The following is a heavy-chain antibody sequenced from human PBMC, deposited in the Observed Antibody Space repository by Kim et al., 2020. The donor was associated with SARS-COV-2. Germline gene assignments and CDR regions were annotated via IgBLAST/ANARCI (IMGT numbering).Heavy chain of an antibody. D-gene: IGHD3-9*01. V-gene: IGHV2-70*01. CDR2: IDWDDDK. CDR3: ARMRYDILTGYYYGMDV. Sequence: SGPTLVKPTQTLTLTCTFSGFSLSTSGMCVNWIRQPPGKALEWLALIDWDDDKYYSTFLKTRLTISKDTSKNQVVLTMTNMDPVDTATYYCARMRYDILTGYYYGMDVWGQGTTVTVSS. J-gene: IGHJ6*02. CDR1: GFSLSTSGMC.